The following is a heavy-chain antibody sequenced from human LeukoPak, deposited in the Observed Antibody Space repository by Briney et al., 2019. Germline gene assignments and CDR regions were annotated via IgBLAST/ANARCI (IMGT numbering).Heavy chain of an antibody. J-gene: IGHJ4*02. Sequence: SETLSLTCTVSGASITTTLYYWVWARQSPGKGLEWIGSFYYGGITYYHPSLKSRVTISVDTSKNQFSLKLSSVTAADTAVYYCARLRGKVVLNWGQGTPVTVSS. CDR1: GASITTTLYY. CDR3: ARLRGKVVLN. CDR2: FYYGGIT. D-gene: IGHD2-15*01. V-gene: IGHV4-39*07.